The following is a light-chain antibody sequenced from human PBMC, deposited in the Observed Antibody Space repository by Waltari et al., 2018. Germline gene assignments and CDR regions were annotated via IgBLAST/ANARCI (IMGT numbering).Light chain of an antibody. V-gene: IGLV1-51*02. J-gene: IGLJ7*01. CDR1: RSNIGNNY. Sequence: QSVLTQPPSVSAAPGQRVTISCSGGRSNIGNNYVSRYRQFPGTAPKLLSYEDSERPSGIPGRFSGSKSGTSATLDSTGLQAGDEADYYCGTWDSSLSGAVFGGGTHLTVL. CDR2: EDS. CDR3: GTWDSSLSGAV.